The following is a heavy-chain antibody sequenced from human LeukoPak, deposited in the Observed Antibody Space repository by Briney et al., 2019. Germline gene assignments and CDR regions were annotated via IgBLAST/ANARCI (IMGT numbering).Heavy chain of an antibody. Sequence: GGSLRLSCVASGFTFDDYSLHWVRQAPGKGLEWVSLISCDGGSTYYADSVKGRFTISRDNAKNSLYLQMNSLRAEDTAVYYCAREPVVVTATIDYWGQGTLVTVSS. J-gene: IGHJ4*02. CDR1: GFTFDDYS. CDR2: ISCDGGST. CDR3: AREPVVVTATIDY. D-gene: IGHD2-21*02. V-gene: IGHV3-43*01.